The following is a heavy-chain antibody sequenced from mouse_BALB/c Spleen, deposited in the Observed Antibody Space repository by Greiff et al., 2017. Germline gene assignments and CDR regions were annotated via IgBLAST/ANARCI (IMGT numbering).Heavy chain of an antibody. CDR2: ISYSGST. CDR3: ARWVILNYAMDY. D-gene: IGHD2-13*01. J-gene: IGHJ4*01. Sequence: EVKLVESGPGLVKPSQSLSLTCTVTGYSITSDYAWNWIRQFPGNKLEWMGYISYSGSTSYNPSLKSRISITRDTSKNQFFLQLNSVTTEDTATYYCARWVILNYAMDYWGQGTSVTVSS. V-gene: IGHV3-2*02. CDR1: GYSITSDYA.